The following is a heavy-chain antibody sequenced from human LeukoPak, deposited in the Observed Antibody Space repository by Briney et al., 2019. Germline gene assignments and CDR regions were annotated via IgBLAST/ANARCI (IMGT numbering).Heavy chain of an antibody. V-gene: IGHV4-30-2*01. J-gene: IGHJ1*01. Sequence: PSETLSLTCTVSGGSISSGGYYWSWIRQPPGKGLEWIGYIYHSGSTYYNPSLKSRVTISVDRSKNQFSLKLSSVTAADTAVYYCASECSSTSCSATFQHWGQGTLVTVSS. D-gene: IGHD2-2*01. CDR1: GGSISSGGYY. CDR2: IYHSGST. CDR3: ASECSSTSCSATFQH.